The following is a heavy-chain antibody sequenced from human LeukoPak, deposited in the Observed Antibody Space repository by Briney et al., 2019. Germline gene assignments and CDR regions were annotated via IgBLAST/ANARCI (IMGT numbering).Heavy chain of an antibody. CDR2: IYYSESA. CDR1: GGSISSYY. V-gene: IGHV4-59*01. CDR3: ARVYYSSSYDYWYFDL. D-gene: IGHD6-13*01. Sequence: SETLSLTCTVSGGSISSYYWSWIRQPPGKGLEWIGYIYYSESANYNPSLKSRVTISVDTSKNQFSLKLSSVTAADAAVYYCARVYYSSSYDYWYFDLWGRGTLVTVSS. J-gene: IGHJ2*01.